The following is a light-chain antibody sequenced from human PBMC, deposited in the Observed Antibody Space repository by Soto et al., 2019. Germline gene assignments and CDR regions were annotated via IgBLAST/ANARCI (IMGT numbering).Light chain of an antibody. CDR2: DAS. CDR1: RSISDW. J-gene: IGKJ1*01. CDR3: LQYSSHSWT. V-gene: IGKV1-5*01. Sequence: DIQMTQSPSSLSPSVGDRVTITCRASRSISDWLAWYQQKPGKAPELLIFDASYLKSGVSSRFSGSGSGTEFTLTISRLQPDDFATYYCLQYSSHSWTFGQGSKVDIK.